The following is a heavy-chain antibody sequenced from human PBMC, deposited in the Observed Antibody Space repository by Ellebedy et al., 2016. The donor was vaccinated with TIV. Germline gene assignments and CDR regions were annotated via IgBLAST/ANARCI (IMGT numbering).Heavy chain of an antibody. V-gene: IGHV3-23*01. J-gene: IGHJ4*02. CDR3: VKEASGYSYANY. Sequence: GGSLRLXCVASGFTFSNYAMSWVLQAPGKGLEWVSAISGIGDRTYYADSVKGRLTISRDNSKNTLYLQMNSLRAEDTAMYYCVKEASGYSYANYWGQGTLVTVSS. CDR1: GFTFSNYA. D-gene: IGHD5-18*01. CDR2: ISGIGDRT.